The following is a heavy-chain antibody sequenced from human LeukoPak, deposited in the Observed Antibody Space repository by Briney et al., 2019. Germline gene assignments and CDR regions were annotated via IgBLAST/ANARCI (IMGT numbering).Heavy chain of an antibody. J-gene: IGHJ1*01. D-gene: IGHD1-26*01. Sequence: GGSLRLSCAASGFTFNKYWISWFRQAPGKGLEWVANIKQDGNEKYYVDSVKGRFTISRDNAKNSLYLQMNSLRAEDTAVYYCANSGTYSDFQHWAQGTLVTVSS. V-gene: IGHV3-7*01. CDR3: ANSGTYSDFQH. CDR2: IKQDGNEK. CDR1: GFTFNKYW.